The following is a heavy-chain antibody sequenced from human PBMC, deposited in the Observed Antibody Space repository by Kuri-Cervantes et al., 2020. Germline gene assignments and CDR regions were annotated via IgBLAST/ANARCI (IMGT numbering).Heavy chain of an antibody. J-gene: IGHJ5*02. D-gene: IGHD4/OR15-4a*01. Sequence: GESLKISCAASGFTFSSYGMHWVRQAPGKGLEWVSYITSSGSTIYYADSVKGRFTISRDNSKNTMYLQMNSLGADDTAVYYCAKDQVLHWFDPWGQGTLVTVSS. CDR3: AKDQVLHWFDP. CDR1: GFTFSSYG. CDR2: ITSSGSTI. V-gene: IGHV3-48*01.